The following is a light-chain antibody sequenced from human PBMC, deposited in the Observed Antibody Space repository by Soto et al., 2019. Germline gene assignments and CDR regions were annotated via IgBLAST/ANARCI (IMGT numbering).Light chain of an antibody. J-gene: IGKJ1*01. CDR2: LSS. V-gene: IGKV1-39*01. CDR3: QQSYSIPRT. CDR1: QTISKV. Sequence: DIQMTQSPSSLSASVGDRVTITCRASQTISKVVNWYQHKPGKAPPLLIYLSSNLQSGVPSRFSGSRCGPDFTLTISSLQPEDLATYFSQQSYSIPRTFGQGTNVEIK.